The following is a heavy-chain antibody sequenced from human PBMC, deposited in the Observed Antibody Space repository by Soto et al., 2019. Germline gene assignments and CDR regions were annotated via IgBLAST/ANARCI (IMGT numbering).Heavy chain of an antibody. D-gene: IGHD2-15*01. Sequence: SENLYLTCTVSGASISRYYWSWIRQSQGKGLEWIGYLYNTGSTIYNPSLKSRVTISVDTSKNQFSLKMNSVTAADTAVYYCARGVVVAAPDAFDIWGQGTMVT. V-gene: IGHV4-59*01. CDR1: GASISRYY. CDR2: LYNTGST. J-gene: IGHJ3*02. CDR3: ARGVVVAAPDAFDI.